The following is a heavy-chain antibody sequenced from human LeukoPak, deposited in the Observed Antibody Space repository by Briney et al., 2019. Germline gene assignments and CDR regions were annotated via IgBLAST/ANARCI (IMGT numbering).Heavy chain of an antibody. Sequence: GGSLRLSCAASGFTFSSYSMNWVRQAPGKGLEWVSSISSSSSYIYYADSVKGRFTISRDNAKNSLYPQMNSLRAEDTAVYYCAREIAAGYYYYGMDVWGQGTTVTVSS. CDR1: GFTFSSYS. CDR3: AREIAAGYYYYGMDV. V-gene: IGHV3-21*01. D-gene: IGHD6-13*01. CDR2: ISSSSSYI. J-gene: IGHJ6*02.